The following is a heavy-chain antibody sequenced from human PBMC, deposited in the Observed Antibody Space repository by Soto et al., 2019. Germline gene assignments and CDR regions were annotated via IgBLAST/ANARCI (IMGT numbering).Heavy chain of an antibody. CDR1: RGSISSSSYY. D-gene: IGHD3-9*01. J-gene: IGHJ4*02. V-gene: IGHV4-39*01. CDR3: ARHRYDILTGYYRIGHYFDY. CDR2: IYYSGST. Sequence: ETLSLTCTVSRGSISSSSYYWGWIRQPPGKGLEWIGSIYYSGSTYYNPSLKSRVTISVDTSKNHFSLKLSSVTAADTAVYYCARHRYDILTGYYRIGHYFDYWGQGTLVTV.